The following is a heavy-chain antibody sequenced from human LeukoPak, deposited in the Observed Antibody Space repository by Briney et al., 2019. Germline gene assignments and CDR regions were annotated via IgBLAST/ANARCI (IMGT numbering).Heavy chain of an antibody. CDR2: IYRDGNT. J-gene: IGHJ3*02. CDR1: GFTVSNNF. CDR3: QLLHSVGAFEI. D-gene: IGHD2-15*01. Sequence: GGSLRLSCAASGFTVSNNFMSWVRQAPGKRLEWVSVIYRDGNTYYPHSVKGRFTISRDNSKNTLYLQMNSLRSDDTAVYYWQLLHSVGAFEIWGRGTMVSVS. V-gene: IGHV3-66*01.